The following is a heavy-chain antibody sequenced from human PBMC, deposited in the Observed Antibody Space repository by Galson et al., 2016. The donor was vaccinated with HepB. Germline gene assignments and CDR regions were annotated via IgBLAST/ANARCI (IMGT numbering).Heavy chain of an antibody. J-gene: IGHJ4*02. V-gene: IGHV4-39*01. D-gene: IGHD6-19*01. CDR2: IYYSGST. Sequence: SETLSLTCTVSGGSISSSDYYWGWIRQPPGKGLEWIGSIYYSGSTYYNPSLKSRVTISVDTSKNQFSLKLSSVTAADTAVYYCARARNINYSSGWYLGGWVDYWGQGTLVTVSS. CDR3: ARARNINYSSGWYLGGWVDY. CDR1: GGSISSSDYY.